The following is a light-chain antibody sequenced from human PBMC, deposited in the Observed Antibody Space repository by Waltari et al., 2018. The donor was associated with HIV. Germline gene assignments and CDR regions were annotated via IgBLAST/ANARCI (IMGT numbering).Light chain of an antibody. CDR1: ISDGGSSNY. CDR2: EVS. CDR3: SSYRSSSTPLWV. Sequence: QSALTQPASVPRSPGPSLTISCTCTISDGGSSNYVAWYQQHPDKAPKLMIYEVSNRPSGVSNRCSGSKSYNTASLTISGLQAEDEADYYCSSYRSSSTPLWVFGGGTKLTVL. V-gene: IGLV2-14*01. J-gene: IGLJ3*02.